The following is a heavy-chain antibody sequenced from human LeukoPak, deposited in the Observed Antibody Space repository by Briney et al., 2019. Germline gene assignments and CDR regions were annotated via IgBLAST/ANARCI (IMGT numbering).Heavy chain of an antibody. D-gene: IGHD2-2*01. CDR3: ARASPAARNWFDP. J-gene: IGHJ5*02. CDR1: GYTFTSYA. Sequence: ASVKVSCKASGYTFTSYAMHWVRQAPGQRLEWMGWINAGNGNTKYSQKFQGRVTITRDTSASTAYMELSSLRSEDTAVYYCARASPAARNWFDPWGQGTLVTVSS. CDR2: INAGNGNT. V-gene: IGHV1-3*01.